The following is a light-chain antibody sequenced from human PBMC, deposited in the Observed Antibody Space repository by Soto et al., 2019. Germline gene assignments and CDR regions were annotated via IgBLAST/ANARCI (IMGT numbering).Light chain of an antibody. CDR3: SSYTSSSTRI. CDR1: SSDVGGYNY. V-gene: IGLV2-14*01. Sequence: QSALTQPASVSGSPGQSITISCTGTSSDVGGYNYVSWYQHHPGKAPKLMIYEVSNRPSGVSNRFSGSKSGNTASLTTSGLQTEDEGDYYCSSYTSSSTRIFGGGTKLTVL. CDR2: EVS. J-gene: IGLJ2*01.